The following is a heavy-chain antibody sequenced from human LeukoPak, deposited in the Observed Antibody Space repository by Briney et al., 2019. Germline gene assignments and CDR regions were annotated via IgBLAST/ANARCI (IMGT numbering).Heavy chain of an antibody. V-gene: IGHV1-2*06. D-gene: IGHD3-10*01. CDR1: GYTFTGYY. Sequence: GASLKGSCKASGYTFTGYYMHWVRQAPGQGLECMGRINPNSGGTNYAQKFQGRVNMTRGTSISTAYMELSRLRSDGTAVYYCARDDTDDYYGSGSTGGWFDPWGQGTLVTVSS. CDR3: ARDDTDDYYGSGSTGGWFDP. CDR2: INPNSGGT. J-gene: IGHJ5*02.